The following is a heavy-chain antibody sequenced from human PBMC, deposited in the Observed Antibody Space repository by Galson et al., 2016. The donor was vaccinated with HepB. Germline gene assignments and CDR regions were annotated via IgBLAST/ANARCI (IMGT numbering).Heavy chain of an antibody. CDR3: AGAWK. Sequence: SLRLSCAGSGLTFSKSNLGWLRQAPGQGLEWVSDLHGDGTTYYTDSVQGRFAISRDDSKNTLYLQMNTLRAVDTGIYYCAGAWKWGQGTMVTVSS. J-gene: IGHJ3*01. CDR1: GLTFSKSN. CDR2: LHGDGTT. V-gene: IGHV3-23*01. D-gene: IGHD1-1*01.